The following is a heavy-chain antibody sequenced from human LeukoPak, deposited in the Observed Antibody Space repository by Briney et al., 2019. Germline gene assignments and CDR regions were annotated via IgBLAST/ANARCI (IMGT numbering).Heavy chain of an antibody. CDR3: ARSQSQSGSYRYYFAF. J-gene: IGHJ4*02. CDR2: IYYSGNN. V-gene: IGHV4-61*08. D-gene: IGHD3-16*02. CDR1: GVSVGSAGYY. Sequence: SETLSLTCSVSGVSVGSAGYYWTWIRQSPGKGLEWIGFIYYSGNNNYNTFLKSRVTMSLDPSNNQFSLRLSSVTAADTAVYYCARSQSQSGSYRYYFAFWGQGTLVTVSS.